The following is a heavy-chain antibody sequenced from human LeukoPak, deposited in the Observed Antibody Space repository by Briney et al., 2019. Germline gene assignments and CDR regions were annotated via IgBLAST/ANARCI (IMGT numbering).Heavy chain of an antibody. J-gene: IGHJ4*02. Sequence: GGSLRLSCATSGFTFSSYSMNWVRQAPGKGLEWVSSISSSSSYIYYADSVKGRFTISRDNAKNSLYLQMNSLRAEDTAVYYCARDYGDRIFDYWGQGTLVTVSS. V-gene: IGHV3-21*01. CDR2: ISSSSSYI. CDR3: ARDYGDRIFDY. CDR1: GFTFSSYS. D-gene: IGHD4-17*01.